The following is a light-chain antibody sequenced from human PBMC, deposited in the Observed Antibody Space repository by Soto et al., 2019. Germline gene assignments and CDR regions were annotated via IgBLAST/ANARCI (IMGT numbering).Light chain of an antibody. V-gene: IGLV2-14*03. CDR3: TSYTTRSTWV. CDR1: SSDVGGYNY. Sequence: QSALTQPAPVSGSPGQSITISCTGTSSDVGGYNYVSWYQQHPGKAPKLMIYDVSNRPSGISDRFSGSKSGNTASLTISGLQDEDEADYYCTSYTTRSTWVFGGGTKVTVL. J-gene: IGLJ3*02. CDR2: DVS.